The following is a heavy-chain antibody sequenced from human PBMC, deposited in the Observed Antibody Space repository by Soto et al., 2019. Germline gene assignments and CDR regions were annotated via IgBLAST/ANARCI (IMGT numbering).Heavy chain of an antibody. Sequence: EVQLAESGGGLVQPGGSLRLSCAASGFTFSDHYMDWVRQAPGKGLEWVGRIRNKGNSYTTEYAASVKGRFTISRDDSKNSLYLQMNSVKTEDTAVYYCARRDCSGGSCYFGADWGQGTLVTVSS. CDR1: GFTFSDHY. V-gene: IGHV3-72*01. CDR3: ARRDCSGGSCYFGAD. CDR2: IRNKGNSYTT. J-gene: IGHJ4*02. D-gene: IGHD2-15*01.